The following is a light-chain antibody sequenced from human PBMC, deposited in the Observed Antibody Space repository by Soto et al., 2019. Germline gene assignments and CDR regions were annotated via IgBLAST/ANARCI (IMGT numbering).Light chain of an antibody. Sequence: QSALTQPASVSGSLGQWITISCTGTSSDIGAYNHVSWYQQHPGRAPKLMIYDVSNRPSGVSNRFSGSKSGNTASLTISGLQAEDEADYYCSSYTTTSTLYVFGIGTKVTVL. CDR1: SSDIGAYNH. J-gene: IGLJ1*01. CDR3: SSYTTTSTLYV. V-gene: IGLV2-14*01. CDR2: DVS.